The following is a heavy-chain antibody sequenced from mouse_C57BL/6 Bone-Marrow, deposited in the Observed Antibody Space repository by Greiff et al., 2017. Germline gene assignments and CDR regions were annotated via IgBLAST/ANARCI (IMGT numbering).Heavy chain of an antibody. CDR2: INPSSGYT. Sequence: QVQLQQSGAELAKPGASVKLSCKASGYTFTSYWMHWVKQRPGQGLEWIGYINPSSGYTKYNQKFKDKATLTADKSSSTAYMQLSSLTYEDSVVYYCANSYYSNYRFAYWGQGTLVTVSA. J-gene: IGHJ3*01. CDR1: GYTFTSYW. V-gene: IGHV1-7*01. D-gene: IGHD2-5*01. CDR3: ANSYYSNYRFAY.